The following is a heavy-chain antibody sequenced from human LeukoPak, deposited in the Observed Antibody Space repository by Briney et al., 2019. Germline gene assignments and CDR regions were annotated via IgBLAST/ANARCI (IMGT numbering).Heavy chain of an antibody. V-gene: IGHV1-2*02. Sequence: GASVKVSCKASGYTFTGYYMHWVRQAPGQGLEWMGWINPNSGGTNYAQKFQGRVTMTRDTSISTAYMELSRLRSDDTAVYYCARDLSPDLYCGGDCYMSWFDPWGQGTLVTVSS. CDR1: GYTFTGYY. CDR2: INPNSGGT. J-gene: IGHJ5*02. CDR3: ARDLSPDLYCGGDCYMSWFDP. D-gene: IGHD2-21*02.